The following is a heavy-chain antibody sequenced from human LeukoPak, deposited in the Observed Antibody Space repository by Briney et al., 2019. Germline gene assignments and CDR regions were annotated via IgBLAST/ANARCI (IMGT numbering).Heavy chain of an antibody. CDR3: ARGHGTFDY. CDR2: ISSSSTTL. CDR1: GFTFRSYS. J-gene: IGHJ4*02. V-gene: IGHV3-48*01. Sequence: GGSLRFSCAASGFTFRSYSMNWVRQAPGKGLEWISYISSSSTTLYYADSVKGRFTISRDNAKNSLYLQMNSLRAEDTAVYYCARGHGTFDYWGQGTLVTVSS. D-gene: IGHD1-26*01.